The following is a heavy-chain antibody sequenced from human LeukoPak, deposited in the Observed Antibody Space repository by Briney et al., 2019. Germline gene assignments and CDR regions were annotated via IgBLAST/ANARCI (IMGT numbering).Heavy chain of an antibody. CDR2: IYYSGST. D-gene: IGHD1-1*01. J-gene: IGHJ4*02. CDR3: ARASRATLDFDY. CDR1: GGSISSSSYY. Sequence: PSETLSLTCTVSGGSISSSSYYWGWIRQPPGKGLEWIGNIYYSGSTYYNPSLRSLVTISVDTSNNHFSLRLSSVTAADTAVYFCARASRATLDFDYWGQGTLVTVSS. V-gene: IGHV4-39*02.